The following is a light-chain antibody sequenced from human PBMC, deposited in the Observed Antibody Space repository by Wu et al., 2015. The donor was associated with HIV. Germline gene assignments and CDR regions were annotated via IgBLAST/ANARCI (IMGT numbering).Light chain of an antibody. CDR1: QSVSSSY. CDR3: QQYGSSPYT. Sequence: EIVLTQSPGTLSLSPGERATLSCRASQSVSSSYVAWYQQKSGQAPRLFIYGASSRAAGIPDRFRGSGSGTDFTLTISRPEPEDSAEYYCQQYGSSPYTFGQGTKLEIK. V-gene: IGKV3-20*01. CDR2: GAS. J-gene: IGKJ2*01.